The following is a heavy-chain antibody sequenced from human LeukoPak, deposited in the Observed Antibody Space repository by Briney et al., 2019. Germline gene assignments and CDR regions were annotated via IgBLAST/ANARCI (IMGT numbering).Heavy chain of an antibody. CDR3: ARDRTLYGFGEFCFDY. J-gene: IGHJ4*02. V-gene: IGHV1-69*05. D-gene: IGHD3-10*01. CDR1: GGTFSSYA. CDR2: IIPIFGTA. Sequence: SVKVSCKASGGTFSSYAISWVRQAPGQGLEWMGRIIPIFGTAKYAQKFQGRVTITTDESTSTAYMELSSLRSEDTAVYYCARDRTLYGFGEFCFDYWGQGTLVTVSS.